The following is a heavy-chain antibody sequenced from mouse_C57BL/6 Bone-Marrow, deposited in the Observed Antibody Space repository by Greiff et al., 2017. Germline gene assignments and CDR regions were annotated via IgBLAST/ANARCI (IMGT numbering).Heavy chain of an antibody. Sequence: EVQLQESGGGLVQPKGSLKLSCAASGFSFNTYAMNWVRQAPGKGLEWVARIRSKSNNYATYYADSVKDRFTISRDDSESMLYLQMNDLKTEDTAMYYCVPLPFAYWGQGTLVTVSA. CDR2: IRSKSNNYAT. J-gene: IGHJ3*01. D-gene: IGHD6-1*01. CDR3: VPLPFAY. V-gene: IGHV10-1*01. CDR1: GFSFNTYA.